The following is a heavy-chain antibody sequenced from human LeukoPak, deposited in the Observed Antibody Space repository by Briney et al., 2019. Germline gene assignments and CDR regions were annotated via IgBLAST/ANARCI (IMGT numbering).Heavy chain of an antibody. J-gene: IGHJ4*02. CDR3: ARRAGYCSGGSCLDY. V-gene: IGHV4-39*01. Sequence: SETLSLTCTVSGGSISSSSYYWGWIRQPPGKGLEWIGSIYYSGSTYYNPSLKSRVTISVDTSKNQFSLKLSSVTVADTAVYYCARRAGYCSGGSCLDYWGQGTLVTVSS. CDR1: GGSISSSSYY. D-gene: IGHD2-15*01. CDR2: IYYSGST.